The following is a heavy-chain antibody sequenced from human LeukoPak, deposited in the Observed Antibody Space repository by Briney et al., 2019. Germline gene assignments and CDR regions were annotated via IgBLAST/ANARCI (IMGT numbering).Heavy chain of an antibody. CDR2: INPKNGGT. V-gene: IGHV1-2*02. CDR3: ARDLYCNSAKCYSNWFDT. D-gene: IGHD2/OR15-2a*01. J-gene: IGHJ5*02. Sequence: ASVKVSCKPSGYTFTDYSIHWLRQVPGQGPEWSGWINPKNGGTNYAQTFQGRVTMTRDTSITTAYMELSSLRSDDTAVYYRARDLYCNSAKCYSNWFDTWGQGTLVTVSS. CDR1: GYTFTDYS.